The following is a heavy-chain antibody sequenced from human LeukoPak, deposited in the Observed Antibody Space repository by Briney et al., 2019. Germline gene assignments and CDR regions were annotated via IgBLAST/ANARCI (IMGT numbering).Heavy chain of an antibody. Sequence: GASVKVSCKASGYTFSNYGMSWVRQAPGHGPEWMGWISGFNGHTKYSQKSQGRVTMTTDTSTSTAYMEVRSLRSDDTAVYYCARAWLRRKYYYYMDVWGKGTTVTVSS. V-gene: IGHV1-18*04. CDR1: GYTFSNYG. CDR2: ISGFNGHT. D-gene: IGHD5-12*01. J-gene: IGHJ6*03. CDR3: ARAWLRRKYYYYMDV.